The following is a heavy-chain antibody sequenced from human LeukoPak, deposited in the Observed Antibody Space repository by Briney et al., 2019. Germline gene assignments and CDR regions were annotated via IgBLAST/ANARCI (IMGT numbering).Heavy chain of an antibody. CDR1: GFTFSSYW. Sequence: GGSLRLSCVGSGFTFSSYWMSWVRQAPGKRLEWVANIKQDGSGKSYVDSVRGRFTISRDNAKNSLYLQVNRLRAEDAAVYYCARPGENDYYFYYMDVWGKGTTVTVSS. V-gene: IGHV3-7*01. D-gene: IGHD3-16*01. CDR2: IKQDGSGK. CDR3: ARPGENDYYFYYMDV. J-gene: IGHJ6*03.